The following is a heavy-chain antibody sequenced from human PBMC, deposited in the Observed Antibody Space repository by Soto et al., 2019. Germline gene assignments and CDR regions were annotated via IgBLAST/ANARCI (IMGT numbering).Heavy chain of an antibody. CDR3: AIAPRYCSGCSCYSGHYSY. CDR2: IYYSGST. D-gene: IGHD2-15*01. V-gene: IGHV4-59*01. Sequence: SETLSLTCTVSGGSISSYYWSWIRQPPGKELKRIGYIYYSGSTNYNPSLKSRVTISVDTSKNQFSLKLISVTAADTAVYYCAIAPRYCSGCSCYSGHYSYWGQGTLVTVSS. CDR1: GGSISSYY. J-gene: IGHJ4*02.